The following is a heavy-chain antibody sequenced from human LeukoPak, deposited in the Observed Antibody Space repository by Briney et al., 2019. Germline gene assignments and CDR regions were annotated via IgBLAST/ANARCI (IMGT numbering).Heavy chain of an antibody. Sequence: SETLSLACTVSGGSISGSSYYWGWIRQPPGKGLEWIGSIYYSGSTYYNPSLKSRVTISVDTSKNQFSLKLSSVTAADTAVYYCARGVVPARFWFDPWGQGTLVTVSS. J-gene: IGHJ5*02. D-gene: IGHD2-15*01. CDR1: GGSISGSSYY. V-gene: IGHV4-39*07. CDR2: IYYSGST. CDR3: ARGVVPARFWFDP.